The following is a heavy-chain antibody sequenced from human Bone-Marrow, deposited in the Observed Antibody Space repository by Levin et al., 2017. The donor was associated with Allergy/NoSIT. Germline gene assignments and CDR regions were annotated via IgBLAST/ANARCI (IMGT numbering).Heavy chain of an antibody. CDR1: GFTFSSHF. Sequence: GGSLRLSCAASGFTFSSHFLYWVRQAPGKGLEWVATISHDGRNRYYPDSVKGRITISRDNSKNTLSLLMNNMRDEDPAVYFCVRDSGWYLSGFDYWGQGTLVTVSS. V-gene: IGHV3-30*04. J-gene: IGHJ4*02. CDR3: VRDSGWYLSGFDY. D-gene: IGHD6-13*01. CDR2: ISHDGRNR.